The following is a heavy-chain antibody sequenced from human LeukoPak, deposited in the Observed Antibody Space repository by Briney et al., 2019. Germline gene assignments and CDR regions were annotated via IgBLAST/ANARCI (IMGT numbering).Heavy chain of an antibody. CDR1: GFTFSSYS. CDR3: ARVRAEGYY. CDR2: ISSSSSTI. V-gene: IGHV3-48*01. J-gene: IGHJ4*02. Sequence: GGSLRLSCAASGFTFSSYSMNWVRRAPGKGLEWVSYISSSSSTIYYADSVKGRFTISRDNAKNSLYLQMNSLRAEDTAVYYCARVRAEGYYWGQGTLVTVSS.